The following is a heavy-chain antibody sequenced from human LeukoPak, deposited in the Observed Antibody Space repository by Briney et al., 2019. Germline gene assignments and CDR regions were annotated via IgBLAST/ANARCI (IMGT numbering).Heavy chain of an antibody. CDR1: GFTVSSKY. CDR2: IYSGGST. Sequence: GGSLRLSCAASGFTVSSKYMSWVRQAPGKGLEWVSVIYSGGSTYYADSVKGRFTISRDNSKNTLYLQMNSLRAEDTAVYYCASHSHPLGTPDYWGQGTLVTVSS. CDR3: ASHSHPLGTPDY. J-gene: IGHJ4*02. D-gene: IGHD7-27*01. V-gene: IGHV3-53*01.